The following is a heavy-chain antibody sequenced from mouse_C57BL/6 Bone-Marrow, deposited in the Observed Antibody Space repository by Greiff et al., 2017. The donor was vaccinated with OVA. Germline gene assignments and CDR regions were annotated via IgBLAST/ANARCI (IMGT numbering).Heavy chain of an antibody. CDR3: TTDLDSSGYGY. CDR2: IDPENGDT. D-gene: IGHD3-2*02. Sequence: EVQRVESGAELVRPGASVKLSCTASGFNIKDDYMHWVKQRPEQGLEWIGWIDPENGDTEYASKFQGKATITADTSSNTAYLQLSSLTSEDTAVYYCTTDLDSSGYGYWGQGTTLTVSS. V-gene: IGHV14-4*01. J-gene: IGHJ2*01. CDR1: GFNIKDDY.